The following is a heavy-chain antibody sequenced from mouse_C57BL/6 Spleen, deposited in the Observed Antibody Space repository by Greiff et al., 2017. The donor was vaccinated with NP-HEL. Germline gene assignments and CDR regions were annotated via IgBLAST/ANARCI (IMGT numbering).Heavy chain of an antibody. D-gene: IGHD2-4*01. J-gene: IGHJ3*01. Sequence: VQLQQSGAELVKPGASVKLSCKASGYTFTSYWMHWVKQRPGQGLEWIGLIHPNSGSTNYNEKFKSKATLTVDKSSSTAYMQLSSLASEDSAVYYCEREDDYDAFAYWGQGTLVTVSA. CDR3: EREDDYDAFAY. CDR1: GYTFTSYW. V-gene: IGHV1-64*01. CDR2: IHPNSGST.